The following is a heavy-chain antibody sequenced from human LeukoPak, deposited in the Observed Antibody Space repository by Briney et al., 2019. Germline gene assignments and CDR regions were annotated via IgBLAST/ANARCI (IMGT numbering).Heavy chain of an antibody. CDR1: GGSISSYY. CDR3: ARSIGGTRGYYYYYYMDV. J-gene: IGHJ6*03. V-gene: IGHV4-4*09. CDR2: IYTSGST. D-gene: IGHD2/OR15-2a*01. Sequence: PSETLSLTCTVSGGSISSYYWSWIRQPPGKELEWIGYIYTSGSTNYNPSLKSRVTISVDTSKNQFSLKLSSVTAADTAVYYCARSIGGTRGYYYYYYMDVWGKGTTVTVSS.